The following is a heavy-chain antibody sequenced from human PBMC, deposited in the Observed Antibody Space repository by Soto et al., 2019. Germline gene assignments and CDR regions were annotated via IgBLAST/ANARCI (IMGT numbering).Heavy chain of an antibody. J-gene: IGHJ4*02. V-gene: IGHV1-8*01. CDR3: ARGRLPVSYCISTSCRDY. CDR1: GYTFTSYD. CDR2: MNPNSGNT. Sequence: GASVKVSCKASGYTFTSYDINCVRQATGQGLEWMGWMNPNSGNTGYAQKFQGRVTMTRNTSISTAYMELSSLRSEDTAVYYCARGRLPVSYCISTSCRDYWGQGTLVTVSS. D-gene: IGHD2-2*01.